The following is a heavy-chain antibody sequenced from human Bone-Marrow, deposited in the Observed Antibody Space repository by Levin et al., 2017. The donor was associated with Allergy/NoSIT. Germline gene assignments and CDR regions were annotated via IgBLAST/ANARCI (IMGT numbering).Heavy chain of an antibody. V-gene: IGHV2-5*02. CDR2: IHWDDNK. CDR3: AHRRYYGSGNFACFDS. Sequence: SGPTLVKPTQTLTLTCTFSGFSLSTPGEGVGWIRQPPGKALEWLALIHWDDNKQYSPSLNSRLTITKDTSNNRVVLTMTNMDPVDTATYYCAHRRYYGSGNFACFDSWGQGILVTVSS. J-gene: IGHJ4*02. CDR1: GFSLSTPGEG. D-gene: IGHD3-10*01.